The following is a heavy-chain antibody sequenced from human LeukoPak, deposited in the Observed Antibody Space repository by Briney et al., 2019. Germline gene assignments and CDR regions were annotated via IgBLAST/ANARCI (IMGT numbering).Heavy chain of an antibody. D-gene: IGHD4-23*01. Sequence: GESLRISCKASGYSFTSYWITWVRQMPGKGLEWMGRIDPSDSYTNYSPSFQGHVTISADKSISTAYLRWSSLKASDTAMYYCARSGGYSGIAFDIWGQGTVVTVP. V-gene: IGHV5-10-1*01. J-gene: IGHJ3*02. CDR3: ARSGGYSGIAFDI. CDR2: IDPSDSYT. CDR1: GYSFTSYW.